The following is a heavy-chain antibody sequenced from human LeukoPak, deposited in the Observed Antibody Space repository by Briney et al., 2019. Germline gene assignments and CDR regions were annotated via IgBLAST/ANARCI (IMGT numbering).Heavy chain of an antibody. Sequence: GGSLRLSCAASGFTFCNYGMNWVRHAPGKELEWVSSISDSAGSTFYADSVEGRFTISRDNSKNTLYLQMNSLRAGDTAIYYCAKRIQYSSSSAYFDYWGQGTLVTVSS. CDR1: GFTFCNYG. D-gene: IGHD6-6*01. CDR2: ISDSAGST. V-gene: IGHV3-23*01. J-gene: IGHJ4*02. CDR3: AKRIQYSSSSAYFDY.